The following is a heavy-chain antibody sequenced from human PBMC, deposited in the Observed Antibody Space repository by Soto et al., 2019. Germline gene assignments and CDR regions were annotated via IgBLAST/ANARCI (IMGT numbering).Heavy chain of an antibody. V-gene: IGHV4-31*03. CDR2: VSYIGST. J-gene: IGHJ6*02. Sequence: LALTCSVSGGAIRSGGYLWTWMRGYPGKGVEWIGYVSYIGSTYYNPPPKSRVTISVDRSKNQFSLKLNSVTAADTAVYYCARGLEIPPYFYRGMDFWGQGTTVTVSS. D-gene: IGHD1-1*01. CDR1: GGAIRSGGYL. CDR3: ARGLEIPPYFYRGMDF.